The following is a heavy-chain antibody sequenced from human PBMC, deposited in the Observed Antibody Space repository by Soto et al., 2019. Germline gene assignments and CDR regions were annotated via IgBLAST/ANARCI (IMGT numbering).Heavy chain of an antibody. J-gene: IGHJ4*02. V-gene: IGHV3-30*18. CDR2: ISYDGSNK. Sequence: PGGSLRLSCAASGFTFSSYGMHWVRQAPGKGLEWVAVISYDGSNKYYADSVKGRFTISRDNSKNTLYLQMNSLRAEDMAVYYCAKDPTTVTIGDYWGQGTLVTVSS. CDR1: GFTFSSYG. CDR3: AKDPTTVTIGDY. D-gene: IGHD4-4*01.